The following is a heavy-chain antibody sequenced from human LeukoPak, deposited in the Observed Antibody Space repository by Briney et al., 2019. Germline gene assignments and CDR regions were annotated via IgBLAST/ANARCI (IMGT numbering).Heavy chain of an antibody. CDR1: GFTVSSNY. J-gene: IGHJ4*02. V-gene: IGHV3-23*01. D-gene: IGHD3-3*01. Sequence: GGSLRLSCAASGFTVSSNYMSWVRQAPGKGLEWVSAISSNGGSTYYANSVKGRFTISRDNSKNTLYLQMNSLRAEDTAVYYCAKDLFRGQAVYWGQGTLVTVSS. CDR2: ISSNGGST. CDR3: AKDLFRGQAVY.